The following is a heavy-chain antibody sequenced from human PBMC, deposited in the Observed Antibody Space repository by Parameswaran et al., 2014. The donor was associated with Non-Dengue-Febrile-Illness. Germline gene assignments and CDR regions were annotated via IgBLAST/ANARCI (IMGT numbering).Heavy chain of an antibody. CDR2: IYYSGST. D-gene: IGHD3-10*01. V-gene: IGHV4-30-4*01. CDR3: ARDGYRVRGAPGAFDI. J-gene: IGHJ3*02. Sequence: VRQAPGKGLEWIGYIYYSGSTYYNPSLKSRVTISVDTSKNQFSLKLSSVTAADTAVYYCARDGYRVRGAPGAFDIWGQGTMVTVSS.